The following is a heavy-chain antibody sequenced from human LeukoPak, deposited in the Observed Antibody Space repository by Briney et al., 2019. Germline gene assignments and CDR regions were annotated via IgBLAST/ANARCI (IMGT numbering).Heavy chain of an antibody. V-gene: IGHV3-21*01. CDR3: ARDGYSSSWRYAFDI. Sequence: GGSLRLSCAASGFTFSSYSMNWVRQAPGMGLEWVSSISSSSSYIYYADSVKGRFTISRDNAKNSLYLQMNSLRAEDTAVYYCARDGYSSSWRYAFDIWGQGTMVTVSS. CDR1: GFTFSSYS. CDR2: ISSSSSYI. D-gene: IGHD6-13*01. J-gene: IGHJ3*02.